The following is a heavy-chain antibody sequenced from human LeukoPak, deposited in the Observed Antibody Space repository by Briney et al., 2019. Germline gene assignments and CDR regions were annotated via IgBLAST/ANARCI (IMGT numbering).Heavy chain of an antibody. CDR2: INPGDSDT. J-gene: IGHJ4*02. Sequence: GESLKISCKGSGYNFASYWIGWVRQMPGKGLEWMGNINPGDSDTRYSPSFQGQVTMTVDKAVNTAYLHWISLKASDTAMYYCTRYQAPPGRDYFDYWGQGTLVTVSS. D-gene: IGHD2-2*01. V-gene: IGHV5-51*01. CDR3: TRYQAPPGRDYFDY. CDR1: GYNFASYW.